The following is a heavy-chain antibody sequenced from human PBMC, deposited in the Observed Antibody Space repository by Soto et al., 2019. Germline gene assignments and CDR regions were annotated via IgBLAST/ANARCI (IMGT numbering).Heavy chain of an antibody. V-gene: IGHV3-48*01. J-gene: IGHJ5*02. CDR2: ISSTSGTI. D-gene: IGHD2-21*02. CDR3: ARSIVVVTATPANWFDP. Sequence: GGSLRLSCATSGFTFSRYNMNWVRQAPGKGLEWVSYISSTSGTIYYADSVKGRFTVSRDNAKNSLHLQMNSLRAEDTAVYYCARSIVVVTATPANWFDPWGQGTLVTVS. CDR1: GFTFSRYN.